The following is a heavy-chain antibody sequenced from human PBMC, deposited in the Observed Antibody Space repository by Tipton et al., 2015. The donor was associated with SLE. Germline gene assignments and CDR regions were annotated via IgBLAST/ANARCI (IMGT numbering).Heavy chain of an antibody. J-gene: IGHJ4*02. V-gene: IGHV3-66*01. CDR2: FFGADST. Sequence: GSLRLSCAASGFTFNNYGMSWVRQAPGKGLEWVSVFFGADSTYYADSVKGRFIVSRDSSKNTLFLQMNSLRAEDTAVYYCARGPVSGRRYFDFWGQGTLVTVSS. CDR1: GFTFNNYG. D-gene: IGHD6-19*01. CDR3: ARGPVSGRRYFDF.